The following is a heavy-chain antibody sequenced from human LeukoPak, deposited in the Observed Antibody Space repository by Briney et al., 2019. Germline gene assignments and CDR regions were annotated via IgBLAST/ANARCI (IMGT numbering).Heavy chain of an antibody. D-gene: IGHD3-3*02. Sequence: ASVKVSCKTSRYTLTSYDLYGVRQATGQGREFVGWMYPNNGDADSAQKFQGRVNITWDNITNTFYIELRNLTSEHTAVYYCARHILGHSPGIGWFDPWGQGTLVTVSS. CDR2: MYPNNGDA. CDR1: RYTLTSYD. CDR3: ARHILGHSPGIGWFDP. V-gene: IGHV1-8*01. J-gene: IGHJ5*02.